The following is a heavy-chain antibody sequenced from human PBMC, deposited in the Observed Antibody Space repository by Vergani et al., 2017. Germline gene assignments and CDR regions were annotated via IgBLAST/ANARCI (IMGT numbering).Heavy chain of an antibody. D-gene: IGHD6-13*01. J-gene: IGHJ6*02. CDR3: AGVTALGSSWYSPLYYYYGMDV. CDR2: IYTSGST. Sequence: QVQLQESGPGLVKPSETLSLTCTVSGGSISSYYWSWIRQPAGKGLEWIGRIYTSGSTNYNPSLKSRVTMSVDTSKNQFSLKLSSGTAADTAVYYCAGVTALGSSWYSPLYYYYGMDVWGQGTTVTVSS. CDR1: GGSISSYY. V-gene: IGHV4-4*07.